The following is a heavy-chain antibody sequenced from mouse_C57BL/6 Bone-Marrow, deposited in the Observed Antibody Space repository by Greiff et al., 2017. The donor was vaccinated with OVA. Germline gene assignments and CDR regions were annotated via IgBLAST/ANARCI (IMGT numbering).Heavy chain of an antibody. CDR1: GYTFTSYW. J-gene: IGHJ3*01. V-gene: IGHV1-69*01. CDR3: ASDGRVLFAY. D-gene: IGHD2-3*01. Sequence: VKLQEPGAELVMPGASVKLSCKASGYTFTSYWMHWVKQRPGQGLEWIGEIDPSDSYTNYNQKFKGKSTLTVDKSSSTAYMQLSSLTSEDSAVYYCASDGRVLFAYWGQGTLVTVSA. CDR2: IDPSDSYT.